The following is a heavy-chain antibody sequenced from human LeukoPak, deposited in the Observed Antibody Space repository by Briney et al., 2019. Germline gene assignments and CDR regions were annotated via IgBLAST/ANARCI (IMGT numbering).Heavy chain of an antibody. D-gene: IGHD4-23*01. Sequence: ASVKVSCKASGYTFTGYYMHWVRQAPGQGLEWMGWINPNSGGTNYAQKFQGRVTMTRDTSISTAYMELSRLRSDDTAVYYCAREARWWGGYYYYMDVWGKGTTVTVSS. J-gene: IGHJ6*03. CDR2: INPNSGGT. CDR3: AREARWWGGYYYYMDV. V-gene: IGHV1-2*02. CDR1: GYTFTGYY.